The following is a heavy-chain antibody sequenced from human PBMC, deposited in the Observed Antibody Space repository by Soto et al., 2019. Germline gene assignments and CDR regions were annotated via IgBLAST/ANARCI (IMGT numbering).Heavy chain of an antibody. CDR3: ARGYYYGSGSYYNVPRSPMDV. J-gene: IGHJ6*02. D-gene: IGHD3-10*01. Sequence: GGSLRLSCAASGFTFSSYGMHWVRQAPGKGLEWVAGIWYDGSNKYYADTVKGRFTITRDNSKNTAYMQMSSLRAEDTAVYYCARGYYYGSGSYYNVPRSPMDVWGQGTTVTVSS. V-gene: IGHV3-33*01. CDR2: IWYDGSNK. CDR1: GFTFSSYG.